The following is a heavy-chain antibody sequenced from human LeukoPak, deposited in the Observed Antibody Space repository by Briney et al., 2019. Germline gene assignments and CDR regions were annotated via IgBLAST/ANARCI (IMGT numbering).Heavy chain of an antibody. CDR2: IYWDDDK. CDR1: GFSLSTSGVS. D-gene: IGHD3-22*01. V-gene: IGHV2-5*02. Sequence: ESGPTLVKPTQTLTLTCTFSGFSLSTSGVSVGWIRQPPGKALEWLALIYWDDDKRYSPSLKSKLTITKDTSKNQVVLTMTNMDPGDTATYYCARDRAQTYYDSSGGFDPWGQGTLVTVSS. J-gene: IGHJ5*02. CDR3: ARDRAQTYYDSSGGFDP.